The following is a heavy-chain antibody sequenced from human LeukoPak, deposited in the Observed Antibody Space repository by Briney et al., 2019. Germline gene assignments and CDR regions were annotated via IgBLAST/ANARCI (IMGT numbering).Heavy chain of an antibody. CDR3: AREVESSIAVANDAFDI. D-gene: IGHD6-19*01. CDR2: IFYSGST. J-gene: IGHJ3*02. Sequence: KTSETLSLTCTVSGGSISTSNYYWGWIHQPPGKGLEWIGNIFYSGSTYYSPSLKSRVTISLDTSRNQFSLKLTSVTAADTAVYYCAREVESSIAVANDAFDIWGQGTMVTVSS. CDR1: GGSISTSNYY. V-gene: IGHV4-39*07.